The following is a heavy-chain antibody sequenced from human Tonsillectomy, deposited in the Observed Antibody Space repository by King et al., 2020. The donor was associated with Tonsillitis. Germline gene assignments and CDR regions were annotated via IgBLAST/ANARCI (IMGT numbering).Heavy chain of an antibody. V-gene: IGHV3-30*18. CDR1: GFTFSSYG. CDR2: ISYDGSNK. D-gene: IGHD1-26*01. J-gene: IGHJ3*02. Sequence: VQLVESGGGEVQPGRSLRLSCAASGFTFSSYGMHWVRQAPGKGLEWVAVISYDGSNKYYADSVKGRFTISRDNSKNTLYLQMNSLRAEDTAVYYCAKGSLGGRWDAFDIWGQGTMVTVSS. CDR3: AKGSLGGRWDAFDI.